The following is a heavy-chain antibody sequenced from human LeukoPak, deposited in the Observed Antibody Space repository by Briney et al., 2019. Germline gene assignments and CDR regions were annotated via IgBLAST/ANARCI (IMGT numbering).Heavy chain of an antibody. CDR3: ASTLLLWTFDY. CDR1: GYTFTSYG. D-gene: IGHD2-2*01. V-gene: IGHV1-18*01. CDR2: ISAYNGNT. J-gene: IGHJ4*02. Sequence: ASVKVSCKASGYTFTSYGISWVRQAPGQGLEWMGWISAYNGNTNYAQKLQGRVTMTPHTSTSTAYMALRGLRSDDTAVYYCASTLLLWTFDYWGQGTLVTVSS.